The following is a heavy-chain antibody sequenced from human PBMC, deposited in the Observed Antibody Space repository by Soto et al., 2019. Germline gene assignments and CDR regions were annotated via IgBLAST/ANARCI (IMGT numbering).Heavy chain of an antibody. CDR1: GDSFKFST. CDR2: IIILFGTT. CDR3: ASSTGSYYTWFDP. J-gene: IGHJ5*02. Sequence: QIQLVQSGAEVKKPGSSVRVSCKASGDSFKFSTISWVRQAPGQGLEWMGGIIILFGTTNYAQHLQDRVTITADTATTTVYMELSSLRPDDTAVDYCASSTGSYYTWFDPWGQGTLVSVSS. V-gene: IGHV1-69*06. D-gene: IGHD1-26*01.